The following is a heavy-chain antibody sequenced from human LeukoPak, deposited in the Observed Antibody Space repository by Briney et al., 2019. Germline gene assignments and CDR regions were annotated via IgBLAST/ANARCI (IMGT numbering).Heavy chain of an antibody. V-gene: IGHV3-7*01. CDR1: GFTFSSYW. CDR2: IKQDGSEK. D-gene: IGHD3-10*01. Sequence: PGGSLRLSCAASGFTFSSYWMSWVRQAPGKGLEWVANIKQDGSEKYYVDSVKGRFTISRDNAKNSLYLQMNSLRAEDTAVYYCARDRSITMVRGVIRRPAPLIFWGQGTLVTVSS. CDR3: ARDRSITMVRGVIRRPAPLIF. J-gene: IGHJ4*02.